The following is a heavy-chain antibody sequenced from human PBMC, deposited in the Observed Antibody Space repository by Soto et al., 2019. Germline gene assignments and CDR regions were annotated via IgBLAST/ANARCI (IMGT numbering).Heavy chain of an antibody. Sequence: QLQLQESGPGLVKPSETLSLTCTVSGGSISSSSYYWGWIRQPPGKGLEWIGSIYYSGSTYYNPSLKSRVTPSVDTSRAQFSLRLRSVTAADTAVYYCARDAVHSSGFTDYWGQGTLVTVSS. CDR3: ARDAVHSSGFTDY. CDR2: IYYSGST. V-gene: IGHV4-39*02. J-gene: IGHJ4*02. D-gene: IGHD6-19*01. CDR1: GGSISSSSYY.